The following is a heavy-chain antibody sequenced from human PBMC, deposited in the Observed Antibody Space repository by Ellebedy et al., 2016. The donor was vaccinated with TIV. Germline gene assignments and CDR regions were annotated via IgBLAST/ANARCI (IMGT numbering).Heavy chain of an antibody. V-gene: IGHV3-33*06. Sequence: GGSLRLXCAASGFTFSSYGMHWVRQAPGKGLEWVAVIWYDGSNKYYADSVKGRFTISRDNSKNTLYLQMNSLRAEDTAVYYCAKDIRRFLEWLSDWGQGTLVTVSS. CDR2: IWYDGSNK. D-gene: IGHD3-3*01. J-gene: IGHJ4*02. CDR3: AKDIRRFLEWLSD. CDR1: GFTFSSYG.